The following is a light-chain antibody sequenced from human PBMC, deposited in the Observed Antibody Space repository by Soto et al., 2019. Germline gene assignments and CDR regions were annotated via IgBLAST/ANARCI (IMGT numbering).Light chain of an antibody. CDR1: QDIGRR. V-gene: IGKV1-12*01. Sequence: DIQMTQSPSSVSACIGDRVTITCRASQDIGRRLAWFQQKPGKAPKYLIQAASSLQGGVPSTFSGSGSGTDFTLTINTLRPEDFATYYCLQVYSFPRTFGQGTKVDNK. CDR2: AAS. CDR3: LQVYSFPRT. J-gene: IGKJ1*01.